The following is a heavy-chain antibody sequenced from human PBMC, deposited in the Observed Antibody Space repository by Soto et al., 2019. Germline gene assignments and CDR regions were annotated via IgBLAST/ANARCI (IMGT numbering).Heavy chain of an antibody. J-gene: IGHJ6*02. CDR2: IWYDGSNK. CDR1: GFTFSSYG. D-gene: IGHD1-26*01. Sequence: PGGSLRLSCAASGFTFSSYGMHWVRQAPGKGLEWVAVIWYDGSNKYYADSVKGRFAISRDNSKNTLYLQLNSLRAEDTAVYYCARDGGSLPNQNLKSGYYYGMDVWGQGTTVTVSS. CDR3: ARDGGSLPNQNLKSGYYYGMDV. V-gene: IGHV3-33*08.